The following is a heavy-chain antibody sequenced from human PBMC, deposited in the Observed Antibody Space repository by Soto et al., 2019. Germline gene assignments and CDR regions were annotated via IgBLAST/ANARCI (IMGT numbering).Heavy chain of an antibody. D-gene: IGHD3-9*01. CDR1: GFTVSRNY. J-gene: IGHJ4*02. V-gene: IGHV3-66*01. CDR2: IYSGGST. CDR3: ARDSTEKYYDILTGYYTDYYFDY. Sequence: EVQLVESGGGLVQPGGSLRLSCAASGFTVSRNYMSWVRQAPGKGLEGVAVIYSGGSTYYADSVKGRFTISRDNSKNTRYLKMNSLSAEDTAVYYCARDSTEKYYDILTGYYTDYYFDYWGQGTLVTVSS.